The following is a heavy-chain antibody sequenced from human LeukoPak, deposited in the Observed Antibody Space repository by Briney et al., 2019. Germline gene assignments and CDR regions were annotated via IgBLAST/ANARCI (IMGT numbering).Heavy chain of an antibody. J-gene: IGHJ5*02. V-gene: IGHV4-39*01. Sequence: PSETLSLXCTVSGGSISSSSYYWGWIRQPPGKGLEWIGNIYYSGITYYNPSLKSRVTISVDTSKNQFSLKLSSVTAADTAVYYCARQYYYDSSGPTIWFDPWGQGTLVTVSS. CDR2: IYYSGIT. D-gene: IGHD3-22*01. CDR1: GGSISSSSYY. CDR3: ARQYYYDSSGPTIWFDP.